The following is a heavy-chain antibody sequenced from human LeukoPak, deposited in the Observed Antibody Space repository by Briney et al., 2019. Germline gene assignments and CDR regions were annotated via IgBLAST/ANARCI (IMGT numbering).Heavy chain of an antibody. CDR2: ISAYNGNT. V-gene: IGHV1-18*01. CDR3: ARDLWFGELLSHDAFDI. Sequence: ASVKVSCKASGYTFTSYGISWVRQAPGQGLEWMGWISAYNGNTNYAQKLQGRVTMTTDTSTSTADMELRSLRSDDTAVYYCARDLWFGELLSHDAFDIWGQGTMVTVSS. CDR1: GYTFTSYG. J-gene: IGHJ3*02. D-gene: IGHD3-10*01.